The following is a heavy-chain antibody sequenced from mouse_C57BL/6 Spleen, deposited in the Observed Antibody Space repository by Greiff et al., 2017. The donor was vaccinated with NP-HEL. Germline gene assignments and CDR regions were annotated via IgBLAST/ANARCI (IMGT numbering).Heavy chain of an antibody. Sequence: QVQLKESGAELVKPGASVKLSCKASGYTFTEYTIHWVKQRSGQGLEWIGWFYPGRGSIKYNEKFKYKATLTADKSSSTVYMVLSRLTSEVSAVYFCARHEGRAYGSSYWYFDVWGTGTTVTVSS. CDR1: GYTFTEYT. J-gene: IGHJ1*03. V-gene: IGHV1-62-2*01. CDR2: FYPGRGSI. D-gene: IGHD1-1*01. CDR3: ARHEGRAYGSSYWYFDV.